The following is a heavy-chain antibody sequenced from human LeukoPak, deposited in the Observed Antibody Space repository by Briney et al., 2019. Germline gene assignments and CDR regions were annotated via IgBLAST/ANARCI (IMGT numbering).Heavy chain of an antibody. J-gene: IGHJ5*02. CDR1: GYTFTSYY. V-gene: IGHV1-46*01. Sequence: ASVTVSCKASGYTFTSYYMHWVRQAPGQGLEWMGIINPSGGSTSYAQKFQGRVTMTRDTSTSTVYMELSSLRSEDTAVYYCARDRCSSTSCYTRNWFDPWGQGTLVTVSS. CDR3: ARDRCSSTSCYTRNWFDP. D-gene: IGHD2-2*02. CDR2: INPSGGST.